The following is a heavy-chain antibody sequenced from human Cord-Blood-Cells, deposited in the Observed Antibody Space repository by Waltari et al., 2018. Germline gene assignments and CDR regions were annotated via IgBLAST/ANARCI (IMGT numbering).Heavy chain of an antibody. CDR1: GYTLTGSY. CDR3: ARECSSTSCYDY. J-gene: IGHJ4*02. V-gene: IGHV1-2*06. CDR2: INPNSGGT. Sequence: QVQLVQSGAEVKKPGASVKVSCKASGYTLTGSYMHWVRQAPGQGLEWMGRINPNSGGTNYAQKFQGRVTMTRDTSISTAYMELSRLRSDDTAVYYCARECSSTSCYDYWGQGTLVTVSS. D-gene: IGHD2-2*01.